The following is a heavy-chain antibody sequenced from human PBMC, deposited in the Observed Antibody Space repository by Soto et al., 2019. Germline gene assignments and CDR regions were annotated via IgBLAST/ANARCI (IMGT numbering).Heavy chain of an antibody. Sequence: LSLTCTVSGGSVSNDNFYWSWIRQPPGKGLEWIGYVHSSGITNYNPSLKRRVTISVDTSRNQFSLRLSSVTAADTAVYYCARGLHLGQLPSHFDHWGQGTTVTV. J-gene: IGHJ5*02. CDR2: VHSSGIT. CDR3: ARGLHLGQLPSHFDH. D-gene: IGHD3-16*01. CDR1: GGSVSNDNFY. V-gene: IGHV4-61*01.